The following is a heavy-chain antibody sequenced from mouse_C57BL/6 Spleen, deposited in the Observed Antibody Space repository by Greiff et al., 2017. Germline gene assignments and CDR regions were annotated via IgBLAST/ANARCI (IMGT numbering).Heavy chain of an antibody. D-gene: IGHD2-4*01. J-gene: IGHJ3*01. Sequence: EVQLQQSGPELVKPGASVKISCKASGYSFTGYYMNWVKQSPEKSLEWIGEINPSTGGTTYNQKFKATATLTVDKSSSPAYVQLKSLTYEDSAVYYCARDYDVSREGFAYWGQGTLVTVSA. V-gene: IGHV1-42*01. CDR1: GYSFTGYY. CDR3: ARDYDVSREGFAY. CDR2: INPSTGGT.